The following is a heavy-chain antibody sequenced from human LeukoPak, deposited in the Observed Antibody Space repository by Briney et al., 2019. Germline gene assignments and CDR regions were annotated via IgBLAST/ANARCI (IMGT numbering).Heavy chain of an antibody. D-gene: IGHD3-22*01. CDR3: AAVKSEWLLPGGAFDI. V-gene: IGHV1-2*02. J-gene: IGHJ3*02. CDR2: INPNSGGT. CDR1: GYTFTGYY. Sequence: ASVKVSCKASGYTFTGYYMHWVRQAPGQGLEWMGWINPNSGGTNYAQKFQGRVTMTRDTSISTAYMELSRLRSDDTAVYYCAAVKSEWLLPGGAFDIWGQGTMVTVSS.